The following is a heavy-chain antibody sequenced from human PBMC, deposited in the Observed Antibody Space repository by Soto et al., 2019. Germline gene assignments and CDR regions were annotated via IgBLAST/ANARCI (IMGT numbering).Heavy chain of an antibody. V-gene: IGHV3-11*01. Sequence: GGSLRLSCAASGFTSINYYMSWIRQAPGKGLEWVLYISSSDTIISYADSVKGRFTISRDNAKNSLYLQMNSLRAEDTAVYYCARDLGYYDSSGYFDYWGQGTLVTVSS. D-gene: IGHD3-22*01. CDR3: ARDLGYYDSSGYFDY. J-gene: IGHJ4*02. CDR1: GFTSINYY. CDR2: ISSSDTII.